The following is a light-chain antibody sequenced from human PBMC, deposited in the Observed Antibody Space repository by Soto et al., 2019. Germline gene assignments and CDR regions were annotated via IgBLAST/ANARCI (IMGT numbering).Light chain of an antibody. CDR1: QCISNY. Sequence: DIQMTQSPSSLSVSVGDRVTITCRASQCISNYLAWYQQQPGKVPKLLIYVASTLQSGVPSRFSGSGSGTDFTLTISSLQPEDVATYYCQKYNSAPWTFGQGTKVEIK. J-gene: IGKJ1*01. CDR2: VAS. CDR3: QKYNSAPWT. V-gene: IGKV1-27*01.